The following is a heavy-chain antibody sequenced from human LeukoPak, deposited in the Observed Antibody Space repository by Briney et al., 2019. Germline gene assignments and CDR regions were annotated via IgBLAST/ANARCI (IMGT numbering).Heavy chain of an antibody. V-gene: IGHV3-48*04. CDR1: GFSFSSYW. Sequence: PGGSLRLSCAASGFSFSSYWMHWVRQAPGKGLEWVSYIGRSGSTIYYADSVKGRFTISRDNAKNSLYLQMNSLRAEDTAIYYCARDPSSSGYADYWGQGTLVTVSS. CDR3: ARDPSSSGYADY. J-gene: IGHJ4*02. D-gene: IGHD3-22*01. CDR2: IGRSGSTI.